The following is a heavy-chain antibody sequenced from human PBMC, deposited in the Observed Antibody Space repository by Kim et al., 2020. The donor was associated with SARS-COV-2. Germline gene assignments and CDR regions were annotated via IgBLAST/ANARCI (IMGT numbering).Heavy chain of an antibody. CDR3: ASRQYLGHVCKGNYAHY. CDR1: GFTFSNYS. J-gene: IGHJ4*01. D-gene: IGHD1-7*01. Sequence: GGSLRLSCAASGFTFSNYSMNWVRQAPGKGLEWLSAISTSSSYTFYADPVQGRFTISRDNAKNSLYLQMNSLRAEDTAVYYCASRQYLGHVCKGNYAHY. CDR2: ISTSSSYT. V-gene: IGHV3-21*01.